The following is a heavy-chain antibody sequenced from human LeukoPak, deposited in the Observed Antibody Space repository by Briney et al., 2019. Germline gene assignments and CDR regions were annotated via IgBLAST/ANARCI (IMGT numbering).Heavy chain of an antibody. Sequence: SVKVSCKASGGTFGSYAISWVRQAPGQGLEWMGGIIPIFGTANYAQKFQGRVTMTRSTSISTAYMELSSLRFEDTAVYYCTRSVRNGHIDYWGQGTLVTVSS. V-gene: IGHV1-69*05. CDR2: IIPIFGTA. CDR3: TRSVRNGHIDY. D-gene: IGHD2-21*01. J-gene: IGHJ4*02. CDR1: GGTFGSYA.